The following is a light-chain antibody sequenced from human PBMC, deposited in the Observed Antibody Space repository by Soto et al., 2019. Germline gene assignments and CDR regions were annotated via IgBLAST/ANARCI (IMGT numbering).Light chain of an antibody. CDR1: SSDVGSYNL. CDR3: CSYAGSSTLDV. CDR2: EVS. V-gene: IGLV2-23*02. Sequence: QSALTQPASVSGSPGQSITISCTGTSSDVGSYNLVSWYQQQPGKAPKLMIYEVSKPPSGLSSRFSGSKSGKTASRTISVLQDEDEDYYYCCSYAGSSTLDVFGTGTKLTVL. J-gene: IGLJ1*01.